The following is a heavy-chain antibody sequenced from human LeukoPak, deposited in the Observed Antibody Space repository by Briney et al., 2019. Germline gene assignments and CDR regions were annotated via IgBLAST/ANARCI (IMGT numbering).Heavy chain of an antibody. CDR3: ARGGGTVAPAPWVPFAY. CDR1: GYTFSGNY. Sequence: ASVKVPCKASGYTFSGNYIHWVRQAPGQGLEYMGYIDPNSGGTYYIEKFQGRVTMTRDMSINTAYVELSSLTSDDTAVYYCARGGGTVAPAPWVPFAYWGQGTLVTVSS. V-gene: IGHV1-2*02. J-gene: IGHJ4*02. D-gene: IGHD4-11*01. CDR2: IDPNSGGT.